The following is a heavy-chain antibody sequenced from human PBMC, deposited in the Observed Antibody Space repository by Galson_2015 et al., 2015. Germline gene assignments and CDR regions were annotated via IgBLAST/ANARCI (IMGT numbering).Heavy chain of an antibody. CDR1: GFTFSSYA. Sequence: SLRLSCAASGFTFSSYAMSWVRQAPGKGLEWVSAISGSGVSTYYADSVKGRFTISRDNSKNTLYLQMNSLRADDTAVYYCAKIRATKREGFDYWGHRTLVTVSS. CDR3: AKIRATKREGFDY. V-gene: IGHV3-23*01. J-gene: IGHJ4*01. D-gene: IGHD1-26*01. CDR2: ISGSGVST.